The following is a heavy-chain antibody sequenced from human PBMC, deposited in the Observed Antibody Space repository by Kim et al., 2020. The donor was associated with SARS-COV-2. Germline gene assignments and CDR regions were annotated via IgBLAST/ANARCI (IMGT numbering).Heavy chain of an antibody. Sequence: GGSLRLSCAASGFTFSEYAMHWVRLAPGKGLVWVAGISWRSDNIYYADSVKGRFTISRDNARNSLFLEMTGLRPEDTALYYCAKDLSGVDCTTTTCYAYGMDVWGQGTTVVVSS. V-gene: IGHV3-9*01. CDR2: ISWRSDNI. J-gene: IGHJ6*02. CDR1: GFTFSEYA. CDR3: AKDLSGVDCTTTTCYAYGMDV. D-gene: IGHD2-2*01.